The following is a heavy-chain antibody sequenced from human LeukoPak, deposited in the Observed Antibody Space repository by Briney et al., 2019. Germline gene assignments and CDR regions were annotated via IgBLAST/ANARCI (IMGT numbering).Heavy chain of an antibody. CDR3: ARDSTSGGFDY. D-gene: IGHD3-10*01. CDR2: ISSSGFNT. Sequence: EGSLRLSCAASGFTFSDHYMSWIRQAPGKGLEWVSHISSSGFNTYYADSARGRFTISRDSPRKSLYLQMNSLRAEDTAVYYCARDSTSGGFDYWGQGTLATVSS. J-gene: IGHJ4*02. CDR1: GFTFSDHY. V-gene: IGHV3-11*04.